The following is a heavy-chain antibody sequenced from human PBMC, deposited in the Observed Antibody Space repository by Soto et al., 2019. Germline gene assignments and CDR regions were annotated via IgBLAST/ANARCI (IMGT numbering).Heavy chain of an antibody. Sequence: SETLSLTCAVSGGSFSGYYWSWIRQPPGKGLEWIGEINHSGSTNYNPSLKSRVTISVDTSKNQFSLKLSSVTAADTAVYYCARRYGASFDYWGQGTLVTVSS. J-gene: IGHJ4*02. V-gene: IGHV4-34*01. CDR1: GGSFSGYY. CDR2: INHSGST. D-gene: IGHD4-17*01. CDR3: ARRYGASFDY.